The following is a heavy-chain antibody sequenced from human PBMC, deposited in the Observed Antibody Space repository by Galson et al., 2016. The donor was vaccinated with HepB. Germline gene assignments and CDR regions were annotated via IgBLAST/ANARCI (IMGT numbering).Heavy chain of an antibody. J-gene: IGHJ3*01. CDR1: GFTFDDFG. CDR3: VKEVDVGVTLLNDVFDV. CDR2: ISWHSETT. D-gene: IGHD1-26*01. Sequence: SLRLSCATSGFTFDDFGMHWVRQAPGKGLEWVSGISWHSETTGYVDSVRGRAIISRDNAKNSLYLQLNRLRVDDTALYYCVKEVDVGVTLLNDVFDVWGPGTMVTVSS. V-gene: IGHV3-9*01.